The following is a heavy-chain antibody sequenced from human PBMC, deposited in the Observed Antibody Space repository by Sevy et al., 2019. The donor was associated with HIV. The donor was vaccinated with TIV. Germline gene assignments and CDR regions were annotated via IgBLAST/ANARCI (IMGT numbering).Heavy chain of an antibody. D-gene: IGHD5-12*01. CDR3: ANTLARGYSGYDGGNY. J-gene: IGHJ4*02. Sequence: GGSLRLSCAASGFTFSSYAMSWVRQAPGKGLEWVSAISGSGGSTYYADSVKGRFTISRDNAKYPLYLEMNSLRAEDTAVYYCANTLARGYSGYDGGNYWGQGTLVTVSS. CDR2: ISGSGGST. CDR1: GFTFSSYA. V-gene: IGHV3-23*01.